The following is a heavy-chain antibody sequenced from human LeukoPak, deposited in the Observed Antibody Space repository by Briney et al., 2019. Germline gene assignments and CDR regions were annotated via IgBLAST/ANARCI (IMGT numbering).Heavy chain of an antibody. Sequence: GGSLRLSCADSGFTFRSYGMHSVRQAPGKGLGWVAVISYDGDNKYYADSVKGRFTISRDNSKNTLNLQMNSLRVEDTAVYYCSGSRPTFDAFEIWGQGTMVTVSS. D-gene: IGHD2-15*01. V-gene: IGHV3-30*03. CDR2: ISYDGDNK. CDR1: GFTFRSYG. J-gene: IGHJ3*02. CDR3: SGSRPTFDAFEI.